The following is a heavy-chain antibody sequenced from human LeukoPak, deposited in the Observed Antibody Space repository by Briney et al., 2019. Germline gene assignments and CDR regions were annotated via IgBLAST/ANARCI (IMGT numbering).Heavy chain of an antibody. CDR3: AKSKPYCSGGSCYSTPYNWFDP. Sequence: GGSLRLSCAASGFTFSIYAMRWVRQAPGKGLEWVSAISGSGGSTYYADSVKGRFTISRDNSKNTLYLQMNSLRAEDTAVYYCAKSKPYCSGGSCYSTPYNWFDPWGQGTLVTVSS. J-gene: IGHJ5*02. CDR2: ISGSGGST. D-gene: IGHD2-15*01. V-gene: IGHV3-23*01. CDR1: GFTFSIYA.